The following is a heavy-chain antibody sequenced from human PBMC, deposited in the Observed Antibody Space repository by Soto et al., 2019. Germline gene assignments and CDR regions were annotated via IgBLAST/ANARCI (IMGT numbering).Heavy chain of an antibody. V-gene: IGHV3-30-3*01. CDR1: GFIFSNYV. J-gene: IGHJ4*02. CDR3: AREVLWSRYFDY. D-gene: IGHD3-10*01. CDR2: MSYDGTTK. Sequence: QVQLVESGGGVVKPGRSLRLSCAASGFIFSNYVMYWVRQAPGKGLEWVAFMSYDGTTKSYADSVKGRFTISRDNSQNTLYLQMNSLRPEATGVYYCAREVLWSRYFDYWGQGTLVTVSS.